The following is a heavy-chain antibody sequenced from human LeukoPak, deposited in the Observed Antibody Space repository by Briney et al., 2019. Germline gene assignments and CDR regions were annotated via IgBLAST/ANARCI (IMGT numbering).Heavy chain of an antibody. D-gene: IGHD3-3*01. Sequence: SETLSLTCTVSGGSISSYYWSWTRQPPGKGLEWIGYIYYSGSTNYNPSLKSRVTISVDTSKNQFFLKLSSVTAADTAVYYCARHPRYGDGYYLWGQGTLVTVSS. CDR3: ARHPRYGDGYYL. J-gene: IGHJ4*02. CDR1: GGSISSYY. V-gene: IGHV4-59*08. CDR2: IYYSGST.